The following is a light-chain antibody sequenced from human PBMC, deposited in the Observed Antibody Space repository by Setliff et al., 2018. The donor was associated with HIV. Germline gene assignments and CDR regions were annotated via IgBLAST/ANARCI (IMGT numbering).Light chain of an antibody. CDR2: DVS. Sequence: QSALAQPASVSGSPGQSITISCTGTSTDVGGYNYVSWYQQPPGKAPKLMIYDVSKRPPGVSTRFSGSKSGNTASLTISGLQAEDEADYYCSSYSRSSTFGVFGTGTKVTVL. J-gene: IGLJ1*01. V-gene: IGLV2-14*01. CDR1: STDVGGYNY. CDR3: SSYSRSSTFGV.